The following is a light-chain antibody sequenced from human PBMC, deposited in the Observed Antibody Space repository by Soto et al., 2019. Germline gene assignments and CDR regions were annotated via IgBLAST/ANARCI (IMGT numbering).Light chain of an antibody. V-gene: IGLV2-14*03. Sequence: QSAPTQAASVSGSPGQSITISCTGTSSDVVGYSYVSWYQHHPGKAPKLMIFDVSNRPSGVSNRFSGSKSGNTASLTISGLQPEDEADYYCSSYTTSNTRQIVFGTGTKVTVL. CDR1: SSDVVGYSY. CDR2: DVS. CDR3: SSYTTSNTRQIV. J-gene: IGLJ1*01.